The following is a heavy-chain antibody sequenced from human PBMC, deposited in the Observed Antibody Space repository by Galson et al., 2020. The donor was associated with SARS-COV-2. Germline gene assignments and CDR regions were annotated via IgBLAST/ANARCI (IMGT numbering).Heavy chain of an antibody. CDR1: GGSFSGYY. CDR3: ARVGKAPVLGFLGWRLWFDP. CDR2: INHSGST. V-gene: IGHV4-34*01. Sequence: SETLSLTCAVYGGSFSGYYWSWIRQPPGKGLEWIGEINHSGSTNYNPSLKSRVTISVDTSKNQFSLKLSSVTAADTAVYYCARVGKAPVLGFLGWRLWFDPWGQGTLVTVSS. D-gene: IGHD3-3*01. J-gene: IGHJ5*02.